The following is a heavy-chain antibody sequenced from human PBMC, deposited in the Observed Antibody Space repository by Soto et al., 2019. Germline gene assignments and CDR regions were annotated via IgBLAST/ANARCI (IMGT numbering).Heavy chain of an antibody. D-gene: IGHD3-16*01. J-gene: IGHJ4*02. CDR1: GYTFANYG. CDR2: ISAYTGST. V-gene: IGHV1-18*04. Sequence: QVQLVQSGSEVKKPGASVKVSCKASGYTFANYGVGLVRQAPGQGLVWMAWISAYTGSTNYAQEFQGIVAVTTDTSTRTASMEVSSLRSDDTAVYSCARSPSSYGTSYYFDYWGQGTLVTVSS. CDR3: ARSPSSYGTSYYFDY.